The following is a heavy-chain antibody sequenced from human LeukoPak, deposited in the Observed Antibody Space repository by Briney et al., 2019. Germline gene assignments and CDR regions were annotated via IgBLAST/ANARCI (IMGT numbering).Heavy chain of an antibody. Sequence: ASVKVSCKASGYTLTSYGISWVRQAPGQGLEWMGWISAYNGNTNYAQKLQGRVTMTTDTSTSTAYMELRSLRSDDTAVYYCARVVPPLYCSGGSCYPQTSLDAFDIWGQGTMVTVSS. CDR1: GYTLTSYG. D-gene: IGHD2-15*01. J-gene: IGHJ3*02. V-gene: IGHV1-18*01. CDR2: ISAYNGNT. CDR3: ARVVPPLYCSGGSCYPQTSLDAFDI.